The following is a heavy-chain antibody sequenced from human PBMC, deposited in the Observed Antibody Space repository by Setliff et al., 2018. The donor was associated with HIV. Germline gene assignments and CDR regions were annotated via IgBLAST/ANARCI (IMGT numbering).Heavy chain of an antibody. D-gene: IGHD6-13*01. CDR1: GDTFNKYA. CDR2: IILFHDIT. Sequence: SVKVSCKVSGDTFNKYAISWVRQAPGQGLEWMGGIILFHDITNYAPRFQDRLTIDADKFTRTVYMQRSSRRSEDTAVYYCARNSDTAGYFLYWGQGTPVTVSS. CDR3: ARNSDTAGYFLY. J-gene: IGHJ1*01. V-gene: IGHV1-69*10.